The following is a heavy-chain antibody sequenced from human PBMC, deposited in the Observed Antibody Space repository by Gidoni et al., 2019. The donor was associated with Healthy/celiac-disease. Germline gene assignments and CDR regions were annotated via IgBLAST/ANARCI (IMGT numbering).Heavy chain of an antibody. CDR3: ARYGDYGGRVGDY. Sequence: EVQLVESGGGLVQPGGSLRLSCAASGFTFSSYWMSWVRQAPGKGLEWVANIKQDGSEKYYVDSVKGRFTISRDNAKNSLYLQMNSLRAEDTAVYYCARYGDYGGRVGDYWGQGTLVTVSS. CDR2: IKQDGSEK. D-gene: IGHD4-17*01. CDR1: GFTFSSYW. V-gene: IGHV3-7*01. J-gene: IGHJ4*02.